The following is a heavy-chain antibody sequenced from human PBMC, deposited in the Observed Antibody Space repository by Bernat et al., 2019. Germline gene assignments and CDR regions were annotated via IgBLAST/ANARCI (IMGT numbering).Heavy chain of an antibody. J-gene: IGHJ4*02. V-gene: IGHV3-53*01. D-gene: IGHD2-15*01. CDR2: IYSGGST. CDR1: GFTVSSNY. Sequence: EVQLVESGGGLIQPGGSLRLSCAASGFTVSSNYMSWVRQAPGKGLEWVSVIYSGGSTYYADSVKGRFTISRDNSKNTLYLQMNSLRAEDTAVYYCARGYCSGGSCFPFDYWGQGTLVTVSS. CDR3: ARGYCSGGSCFPFDY.